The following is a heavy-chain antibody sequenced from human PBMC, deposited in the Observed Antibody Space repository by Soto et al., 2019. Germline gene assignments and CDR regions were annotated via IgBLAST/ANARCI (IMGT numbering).Heavy chain of an antibody. Sequence: ASVKVSCKASGYTFTGYYMHWVRQATGQGLEWMGWINPNSGGTNYAQKIQGWVTMTRDTSISTAYMELSRLRSDDTAVYYCARAGIQAITMVRGVPSYMDVWGKGTTVTVSS. D-gene: IGHD3-10*01. V-gene: IGHV1-2*04. J-gene: IGHJ6*03. CDR3: ARAGIQAITMVRGVPSYMDV. CDR2: INPNSGGT. CDR1: GYTFTGYY.